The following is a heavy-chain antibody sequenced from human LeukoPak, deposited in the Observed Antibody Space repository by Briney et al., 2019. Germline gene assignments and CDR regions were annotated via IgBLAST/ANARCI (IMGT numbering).Heavy chain of an antibody. V-gene: IGHV1-18*01. D-gene: IGHD2-15*01. CDR1: GYTFTSYG. CDR2: ISAYNGNT. CDR3: ARDPRRYCSGGSCYWFDP. J-gene: IGHJ5*02. Sequence: ASVKVSCKASGYTFTSYGISWVRQAPGQGLEWMGWISAYNGNTNYAQKLQGRVTMTTDTSTSTANMELRSLRSDDTAVYYCARDPRRYCSGGSCYWFDPWGQGTLVTVSS.